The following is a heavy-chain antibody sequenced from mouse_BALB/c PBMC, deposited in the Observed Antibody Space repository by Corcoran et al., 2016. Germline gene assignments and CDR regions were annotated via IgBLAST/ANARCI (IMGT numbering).Heavy chain of an antibody. CDR1: GFNIKDTY. CDR3: ARWDSYFDV. CDR2: IDPANGNT. J-gene: IGHJ1*01. D-gene: IGHD4-1*01. Sequence: EVQLQQSGAELVKPGASVKLSCTASGFNIKDTYMHWVKQRPEQGLEWIGRIDPANGNTKYDPKFQGKATITADTSSNTAYLQLSSLTSEDTAVYYGARWDSYFDVWGAGTTVTVSS. V-gene: IGHV14-3*02.